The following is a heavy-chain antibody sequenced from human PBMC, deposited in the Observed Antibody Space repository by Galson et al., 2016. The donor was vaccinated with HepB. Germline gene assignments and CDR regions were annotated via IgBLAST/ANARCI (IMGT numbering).Heavy chain of an antibody. D-gene: IGHD5-24*01. CDR3: ARDGGGGYNLDY. V-gene: IGHV3-7*01. Sequence: SLRLSCAAPGFTFSNYWMSWVRQAPGKGLEWVANIKQDGNEKYYVDSVKGRFTISRDNAKNSMYLQMNSLRDEDTAVYFCARDGGGGYNLDYWGQGTLVTVSS. CDR1: GFTFSNYW. J-gene: IGHJ4*02. CDR2: IKQDGNEK.